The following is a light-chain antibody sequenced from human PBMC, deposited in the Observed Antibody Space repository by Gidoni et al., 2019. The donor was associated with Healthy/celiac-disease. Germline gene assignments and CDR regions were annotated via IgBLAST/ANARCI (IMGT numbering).Light chain of an antibody. V-gene: IGKV3-20*01. J-gene: IGKJ2*01. Sequence: EIVLTQYPGTLSLSPGERATLSCRASQSLSSDYLAWYQQKPGQAPRLLIYGASSRATGIPDRLSGSGSGTDFTLTISRLEPEDFAVYYCQQYGSSLEYTFGQGTKLEIK. CDR3: QQYGSSLEYT. CDR1: QSLSSDY. CDR2: GAS.